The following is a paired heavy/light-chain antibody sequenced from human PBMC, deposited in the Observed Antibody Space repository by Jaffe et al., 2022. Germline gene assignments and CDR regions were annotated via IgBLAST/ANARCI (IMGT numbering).Heavy chain of an antibody. Sequence: EGQLVESGGGLVQPGGSLRLSCAASGFTFSDYYMSWVRQAPGKGLECVANIKEDGSEKFYVDSVKGRFAISRDNAHNSVYLQMNSLRTEDTAVYYCGRGRSALDYWGQGSLVTVSS. D-gene: IGHD6-13*01. CDR2: IKEDGSEK. V-gene: IGHV3-7*01. CDR1: GFTFSDYY. J-gene: IGHJ4*02. CDR3: GRGRSALDY.
Light chain of an antibody. CDR2: EVT. CDR3: SSYAGNSNVL. CDR1: SSDVGGYNY. J-gene: IGLJ2*01. Sequence: QSALTQPPSASGSPGQSVTISCTGTSSDVGGYNYVSWYQQHPGKAPKLIIYEVTKRPSGVPDRFSGSKSGNTASLTVSGLQAEDEADYYCSSYAGNSNVLFGGGTKLTVL. V-gene: IGLV2-8*01.